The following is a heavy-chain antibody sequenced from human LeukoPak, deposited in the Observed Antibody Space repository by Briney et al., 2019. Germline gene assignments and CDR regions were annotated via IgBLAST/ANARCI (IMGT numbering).Heavy chain of an antibody. V-gene: IGHV1-18*01. J-gene: IGHJ4*02. CDR2: ISAYNGNA. Sequence: ASVTVSCKASGYTFTSYGISWVRQAPGQGLEWMGWISAYNGNANYAQKLQGKVTMTTDTSTSTAYMELRSLRSDDTAVYYCARLGYCSGGSCYPDDYWGQGTLVTVSS. D-gene: IGHD2-15*01. CDR1: GYTFTSYG. CDR3: ARLGYCSGGSCYPDDY.